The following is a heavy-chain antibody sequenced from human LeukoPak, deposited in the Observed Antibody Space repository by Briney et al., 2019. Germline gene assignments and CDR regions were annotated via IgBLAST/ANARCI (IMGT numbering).Heavy chain of an antibody. Sequence: GGSLRLSCAASGFMFSRSDIHWVRQAPGKGLEWVAVIWHDRSDTYGSNKYYADSVKGRFTISRDNSKNTVHLQMNSLRVEDTAVYYCAKDGNCGGDCYGWFDPWGQGALVTVSS. J-gene: IGHJ5*02. CDR3: AKDGNCGGDCYGWFDP. V-gene: IGHV3-33*06. CDR1: GFMFSRSD. CDR2: IWHDRSDTYGSNK. D-gene: IGHD2-21*02.